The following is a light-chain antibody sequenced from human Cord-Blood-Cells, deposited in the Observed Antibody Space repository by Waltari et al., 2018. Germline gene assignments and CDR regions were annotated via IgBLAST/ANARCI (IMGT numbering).Light chain of an antibody. CDR2: GAS. J-gene: IGKJ3*01. CDR1: QSVSSSY. V-gene: IGKV3-20*01. CDR3: QQYGSSPPFT. Sequence: EIVLTKSPGTLSLSPGERATLSCRASQSVSSSYLAWYQQKPGQAPRLLIYGASSRATGILDRFSGSGSGTDFTLTISRLEPEDFAVYYCQQYGSSPPFTFGPGTKVDIK.